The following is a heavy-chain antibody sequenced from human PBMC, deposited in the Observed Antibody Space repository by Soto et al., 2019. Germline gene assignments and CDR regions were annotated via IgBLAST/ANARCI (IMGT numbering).Heavy chain of an antibody. CDR1: GFSFSDYF. CDR3: ARSLTEGYCTITGCYTRPLYGMDV. CDR2: INPSGDSR. V-gene: IGHV1-46*01. D-gene: IGHD2-2*02. Sequence: ASVKVSCKASGFSFSDYFMHWVRQAPGQGLEWMGIINPSGDSRNYAQKFQGRVTITRDTPTSTAYMELSRLTSDDTAVYYCARSLTEGYCTITGCYTRPLYGMDVWGQGTTVTVSS. J-gene: IGHJ6*02.